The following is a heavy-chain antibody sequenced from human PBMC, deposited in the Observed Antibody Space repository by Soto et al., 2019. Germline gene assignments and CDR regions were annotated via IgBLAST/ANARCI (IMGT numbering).Heavy chain of an antibody. CDR1: GGSFSGYY. J-gene: IGHJ4*02. V-gene: IGHV4-34*01. CDR3: ARNTYLYYGWGNSLYYFAS. CDR2: INHSGST. Sequence: PSETLSLTCAVYGGSFSGYYWSWIRQPPGKGLEWIGEINHSGSTNYNPSLKSRVTISIDTSKNQFSLSLSSVTAADTAVYYCARNTYLYYGWGNSLYYFASGGQETLVTVSS. D-gene: IGHD3-10*01.